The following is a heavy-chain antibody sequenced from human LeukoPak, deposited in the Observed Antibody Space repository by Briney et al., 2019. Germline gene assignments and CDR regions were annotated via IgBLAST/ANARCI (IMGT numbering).Heavy chain of an antibody. V-gene: IGHV3-11*05. D-gene: IGHD2-21*02. Sequence: GGSLRLSCAASGFXFSDYYTSWIHQAPGKGLEWVSYISGTSTYTNYADSVKGRFTISRDNAKNSLYLQMNSLRAEDTAVYYCARDISYCGGDCAPYYFDYWGQGTLVTVSS. CDR1: GFXFSDYY. CDR3: ARDISYCGGDCAPYYFDY. CDR2: ISGTSTYT. J-gene: IGHJ4*02.